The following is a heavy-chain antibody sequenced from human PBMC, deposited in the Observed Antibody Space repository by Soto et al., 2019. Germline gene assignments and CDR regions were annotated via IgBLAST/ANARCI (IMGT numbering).Heavy chain of an antibody. D-gene: IGHD6-25*01. CDR1: GFTLSGLW. V-gene: IGHV3-74*01. CDR3: ARIADVPKVSSGWPT. Sequence: PGGSLRLSCTASGFTLSGLWMHWVRQAPGEGLLWVARIDNDGRRTNYADSVQGRFTISKDKASNTVSLQMNSLRLEDTAVYYCARIADVPKVSSGWPTWGQGT. CDR2: IDNDGRRT. J-gene: IGHJ4*02.